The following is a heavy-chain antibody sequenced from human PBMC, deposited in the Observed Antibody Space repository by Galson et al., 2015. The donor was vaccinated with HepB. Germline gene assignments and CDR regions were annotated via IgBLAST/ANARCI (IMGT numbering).Heavy chain of an antibody. CDR3: AARDPLSGSYYRPFDY. CDR2: IYYGGST. V-gene: IGHV3-66*02. J-gene: IGHJ4*02. D-gene: IGHD1-26*01. Sequence: SLRLSCAASGFTVSSNYMSWVRQSPGKGLEWVSLIYYGGSTYYADSVRGRFIISRDDSKNTLYFQMNSLRDEDTAVYYCAARDPLSGSYYRPFDYWGQGTLVTVSS. CDR1: GFTVSSNY.